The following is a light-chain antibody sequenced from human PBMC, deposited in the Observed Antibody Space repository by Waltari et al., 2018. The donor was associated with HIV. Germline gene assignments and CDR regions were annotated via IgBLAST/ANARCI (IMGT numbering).Light chain of an antibody. Sequence: DIVMTQSPDSLAVSLGERATINCKSSQSILYSPNSKNYLDWYQQKSGQPPKLLLYWATTRDSGVPDRFNGSGSGADFTLTISSLQAEDVAVYYCLQYYETSYSYGQGTKLEIK. V-gene: IGKV4-1*01. CDR1: QSILYSPNSKNY. CDR3: LQYYETSYS. CDR2: WAT. J-gene: IGKJ2*03.